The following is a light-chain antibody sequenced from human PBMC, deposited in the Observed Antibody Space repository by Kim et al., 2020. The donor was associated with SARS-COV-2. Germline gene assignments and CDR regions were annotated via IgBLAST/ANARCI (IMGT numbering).Light chain of an antibody. CDR3: QAWDSSVV. V-gene: IGLV3-1*01. CDR2: QDK. Sequence: SGAPGQAASISCSENNLGEKFVSWYQQKPGQSPELVIYQDKKRPSGIPERFSGSTSGNTATLTISGTQAVDEGDYYCQAWDSSVVFGGGTQLTVL. CDR1: NLGEKF. J-gene: IGLJ2*01.